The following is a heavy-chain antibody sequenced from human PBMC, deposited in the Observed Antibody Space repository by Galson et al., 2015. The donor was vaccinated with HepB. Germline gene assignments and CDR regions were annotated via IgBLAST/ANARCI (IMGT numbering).Heavy chain of an antibody. J-gene: IGHJ4*02. Sequence: SLRLSCAASGFTFDGYAMTWVRQAPGRGLGWVSTIPATAVSTYYADSVKGRFTISRDNSKNTLYLQMNSLRAEDTAVYYCARDRQTSSSWYGAFGYWGQGTLVTVSS. CDR1: GFTFDGYA. CDR2: IPATAVST. D-gene: IGHD6-13*01. CDR3: ARDRQTSSSWYGAFGY. V-gene: IGHV3-23*01.